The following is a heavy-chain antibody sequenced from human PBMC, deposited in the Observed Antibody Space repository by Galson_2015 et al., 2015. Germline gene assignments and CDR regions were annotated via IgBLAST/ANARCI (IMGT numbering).Heavy chain of an antibody. CDR3: ARERRIAWFKEKVFDV. CDR1: GYTFNSYA. V-gene: IGHV1-3*01. J-gene: IGHJ4*02. Sequence: SVKVSCKASGYTFNSYAMHWVRQAPGQRLEWVGWINADNGDTRYSKKFQGRVSITRDTSASILYMEMSTLRSEDTAVYFCARERRIAWFKEKVFDVWGQGTLVTVSS. D-gene: IGHD3-10*01. CDR2: INADNGDT.